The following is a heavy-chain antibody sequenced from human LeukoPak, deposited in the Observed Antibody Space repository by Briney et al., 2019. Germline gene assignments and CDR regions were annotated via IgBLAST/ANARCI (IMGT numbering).Heavy chain of an antibody. J-gene: IGHJ5*02. Sequence: SETLSLTCTVSGGSISSGDYYWSWIRQPPGKGLEWIGYIYYSGSTYYNPSLKSRVTISVDTSKNQFSLKLSSVTAADTAVYYCARDVWELGTWFDPRGQGTLVTVSS. CDR2: IYYSGST. D-gene: IGHD1-26*01. CDR3: ARDVWELGTWFDP. CDR1: GGSISSGDYY. V-gene: IGHV4-30-4*02.